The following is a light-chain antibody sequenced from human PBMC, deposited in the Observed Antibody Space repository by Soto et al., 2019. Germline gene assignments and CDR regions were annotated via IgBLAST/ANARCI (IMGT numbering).Light chain of an antibody. CDR1: QTVSNSY. CDR2: SAS. V-gene: IGKV3-20*01. CDR3: QQYASSPWT. Sequence: EVVLTQSPGTLSLSPGVRATLSCRASQTVSNSYLAWYQQTPGQAPSLLIYSASKRATGIPDRFSGSESGTDFTLTISRLEPEDFAVYYCQQYASSPWTFGQGTRVDIK. J-gene: IGKJ1*01.